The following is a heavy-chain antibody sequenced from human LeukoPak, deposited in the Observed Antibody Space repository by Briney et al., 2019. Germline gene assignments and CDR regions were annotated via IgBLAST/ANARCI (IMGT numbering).Heavy chain of an antibody. CDR2: IRSKAYGGTT. D-gene: IGHD5-18*01. V-gene: IGHV3-49*04. J-gene: IGHJ4*02. Sequence: GGSLRLSCTASGFTFGDYAMSWVRQAPGKGLEWVGFIRSKAYGGTTEYAASVKGRFTISRDDSKSIAYLQMNSLKTEDTAVYYCISEGGYSYGHFDYWGQGTLVTVSS. CDR3: ISEGGYSYGHFDY. CDR1: GFTFGDYA.